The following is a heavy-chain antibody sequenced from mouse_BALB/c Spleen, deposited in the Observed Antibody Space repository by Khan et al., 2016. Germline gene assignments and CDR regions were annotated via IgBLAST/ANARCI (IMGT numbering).Heavy chain of an antibody. CDR1: GYSITSDYA. CDR3: TRAPTATRDFDD. Sequence: EVKLLESGPGLVKPSQSLSLTCTVTGYSITSDYAWNWIRQFPGNKLEWMGFIRYSGSTTYNPSFKSRLSITRATSKNQFFMQLYSVTTADTSTLYCTRAPTATRDFDDGGAGTTVTVSS. D-gene: IGHD1-2*01. CDR2: IRYSGST. V-gene: IGHV3-2*02. J-gene: IGHJ1*01.